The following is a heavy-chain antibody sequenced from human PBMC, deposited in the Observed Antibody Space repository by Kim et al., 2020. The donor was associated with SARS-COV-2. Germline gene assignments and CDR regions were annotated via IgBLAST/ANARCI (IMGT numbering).Heavy chain of an antibody. J-gene: IGHJ6*02. CDR2: ISYDGSNK. D-gene: IGHD6-19*01. CDR3: ARVQVAGTRVYDYYYYYGMDV. V-gene: IGHV3-33*05. Sequence: GGSLRLSCAASGFTFSSYGMHWVRQAPGKGLEWVAVISYDGSNKYYADSVKGRFTISRDNSKNTLYLQMNSLRAEDTAVYYCARVQVAGTRVYDYYYYYGMDVWGQGTTVTVSS. CDR1: GFTFSSYG.